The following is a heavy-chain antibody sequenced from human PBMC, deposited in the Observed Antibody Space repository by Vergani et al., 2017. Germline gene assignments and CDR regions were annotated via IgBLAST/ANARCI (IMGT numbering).Heavy chain of an antibody. Sequence: QVQLVQSGAEVKKPGASVKVSCKASAYTFTSYGISWVRQAPGQGLEWMGWISAYNGHTNYAQKLQGRVTMTTDTSTGTAYMELRSLRSDDTAVYYCARDRDCRTTSCYADWFDPWGQGTLVTVSS. CDR2: ISAYNGHT. D-gene: IGHD2-2*01. CDR1: AYTFTSYG. J-gene: IGHJ5*02. CDR3: ARDRDCRTTSCYADWFDP. V-gene: IGHV1-18*01.